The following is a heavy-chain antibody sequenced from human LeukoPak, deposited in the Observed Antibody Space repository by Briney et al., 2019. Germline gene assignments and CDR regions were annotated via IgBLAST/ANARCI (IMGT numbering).Heavy chain of an antibody. CDR2: IKTKTDGWTT. D-gene: IGHD3-3*01. CDR3: TTTHYNFYDLDH. CDR1: GFIFSSAW. V-gene: IGHV3-15*01. J-gene: IGHJ4*02. Sequence: PGGSLRLSCAASGFIFSSAWMGWVRQAPGKGLEWVGHIKTKTDGWTTDYAAPVKGRFTISRDDSKNTVYLQMNSLKTEDTAVYYCTTTHYNFYDLDHWGQGTLVTVSS.